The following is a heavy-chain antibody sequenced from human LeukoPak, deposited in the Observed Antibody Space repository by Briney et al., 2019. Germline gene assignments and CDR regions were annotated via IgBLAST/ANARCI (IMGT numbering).Heavy chain of an antibody. CDR3: ARERIITMVRGVGYYYYYMDV. CDR2: IKQDGSEK. CDR1: GFTFSSYW. Sequence: GGSLRLSCATSGFTFSSYWMSWVRQAPGKGLEWVANIKQDGSEKYYVDSVKGRFTISRDNAKNSLYLQMNSLRAEDTAVYYCARERIITMVRGVGYYYYYMDVWGKGTTVTISS. V-gene: IGHV3-7*01. D-gene: IGHD3-10*01. J-gene: IGHJ6*03.